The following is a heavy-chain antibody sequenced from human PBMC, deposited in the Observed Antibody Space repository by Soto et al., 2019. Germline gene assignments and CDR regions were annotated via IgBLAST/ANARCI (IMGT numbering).Heavy chain of an antibody. CDR1: GGSFSGYY. CDR3: ARGPPQDILTGYYPFTFGP. D-gene: IGHD3-9*01. J-gene: IGHJ5*02. V-gene: IGHV4-34*01. CDR2: INHSGST. Sequence: SETLSLTCAVYGGSFSGYYWSWIRQPPGKGLEWIGEINHSGSTNYNPSLKSRVTISVDTSKDQLSLKLSSVTAADTAVYYCARGPPQDILTGYYPFTFGPWGQGTLVTVSS.